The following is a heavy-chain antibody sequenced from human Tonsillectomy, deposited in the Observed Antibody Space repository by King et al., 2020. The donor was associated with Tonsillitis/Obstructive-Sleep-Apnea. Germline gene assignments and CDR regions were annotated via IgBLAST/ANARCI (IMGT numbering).Heavy chain of an antibody. D-gene: IGHD3-3*01. CDR1: GYSFTTYW. J-gene: IGHJ3*02. CDR3: ARSYYDFWSGPLDAFDI. V-gene: IGHV5-51*01. CDR2: IYPGDSDT. Sequence: QLVQSGAEVKEPGESLKISCMGSGYSFTTYWIAWVRQMPGKGLEWMGIIYPGDSDTRNSPSFQGQVTISADKSISTVYLQWSSLKASDTAMYYCARSYYDFWSGPLDAFDIWGQGTMVTVSS.